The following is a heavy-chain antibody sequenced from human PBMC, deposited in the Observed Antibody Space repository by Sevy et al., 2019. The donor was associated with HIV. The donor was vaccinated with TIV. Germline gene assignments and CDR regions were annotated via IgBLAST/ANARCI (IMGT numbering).Heavy chain of an antibody. J-gene: IGHJ4*02. Sequence: GGSLRLSCAASGFTFSSHWMSWVLQAPGKGLEWVANIKQDGSEKYYVDSVKGRFTISRDNAKNSLYLQMNSLRAEDTAVYYCATRRVAAPIFDYWGQGTLVTVSS. V-gene: IGHV3-7*01. CDR3: ATRRVAAPIFDY. CDR1: GFTFSSHW. D-gene: IGHD6-19*01. CDR2: IKQDGSEK.